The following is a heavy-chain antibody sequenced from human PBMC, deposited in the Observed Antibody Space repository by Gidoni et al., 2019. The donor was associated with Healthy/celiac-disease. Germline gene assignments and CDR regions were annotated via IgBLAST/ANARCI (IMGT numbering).Heavy chain of an antibody. V-gene: IGHV3-30*18. CDR1: GFTFSSYG. CDR2: ISYDGSNK. CDR3: AKDRAKDYYHYYYGMDV. Sequence: QVQLVESGGGVVQPGSSLRLSCAASGFTFSSYGMHWVRQAPGKGLEWVAVISYDGSNKYYADSVKGRFTISRDNSKNTLYLQMNSLRAEDTAVYYCAKDRAKDYYHYYYGMDVWGQGTTVTVSS. D-gene: IGHD3-10*01. J-gene: IGHJ6*02.